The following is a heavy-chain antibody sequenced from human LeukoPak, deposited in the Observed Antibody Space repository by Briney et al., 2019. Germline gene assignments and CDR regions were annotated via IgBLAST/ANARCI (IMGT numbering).Heavy chain of an antibody. J-gene: IGHJ4*02. CDR3: AKSRSGSANWALQIFDN. CDR2: ISYDGSNK. V-gene: IGHV3-30-3*02. CDR1: GFTFSSYA. Sequence: PGRSLRLSCAASGFTFSSYAMHWVRQAPGKGLEWVAVISYDGSNKYYADSVKGRFTISRDNSKNTLYLQMNSLRAEDTAVYFCAKSRSGSANWALQIFDNWGQGTLVTVPS. D-gene: IGHD1-1*01.